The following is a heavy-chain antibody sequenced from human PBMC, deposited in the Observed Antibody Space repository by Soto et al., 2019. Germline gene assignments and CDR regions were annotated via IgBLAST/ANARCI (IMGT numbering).Heavy chain of an antibody. CDR3: AAPDTAMVKTAGY. Sequence: EVQLVESGGGLVQPGGSLRLSCAASGYSISTYWMSWVRQAPGKGLEWVANVKQDGSEEYYVDSVKGRFTISRDHAKNSLYLQMNGLRAEDTVVYYCAAPDTAMVKTAGYWGQGTLVTVSS. D-gene: IGHD5-18*01. CDR2: VKQDGSEE. J-gene: IGHJ4*02. CDR1: GYSISTYW. V-gene: IGHV3-7*01.